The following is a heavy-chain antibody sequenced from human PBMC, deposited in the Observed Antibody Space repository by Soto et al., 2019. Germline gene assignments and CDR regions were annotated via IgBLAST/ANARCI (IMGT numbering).Heavy chain of an antibody. V-gene: IGHV1-69*13. D-gene: IGHD3-9*01. Sequence: SVKVSCKTSGGTFSSYAISWVRQAPGQGLEWMGGIIPIFGTANYAQKFQGRVTITADESTSTAYMELSSLRSEDTAVYYCARDRAARYDILTGFWGFDPWGQGTLVTVSS. CDR2: IIPIFGTA. J-gene: IGHJ5*02. CDR3: ARDRAARYDILTGFWGFDP. CDR1: GGTFSSYA.